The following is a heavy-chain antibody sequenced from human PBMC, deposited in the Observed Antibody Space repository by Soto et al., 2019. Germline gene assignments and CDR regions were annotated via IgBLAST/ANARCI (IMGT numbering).Heavy chain of an antibody. J-gene: IGHJ4*02. D-gene: IGHD5-12*01. CDR1: GGSISSDY. CDR3: ARIAGYSGYDWYFDY. CDR2: IYYSGST. Sequence: SETLSLTCTVSGGSISSDYWSWIRQPPGKGLEWIGYIYYSGSTNYNPSLKSRVTISVDTSKNQFSLKLSSVTAADTAVFYRARIAGYSGYDWYFDYWGQGSLVTVSS. V-gene: IGHV4-59*08.